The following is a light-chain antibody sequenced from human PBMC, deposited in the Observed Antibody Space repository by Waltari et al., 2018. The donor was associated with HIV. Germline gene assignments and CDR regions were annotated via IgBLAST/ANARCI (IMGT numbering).Light chain of an antibody. V-gene: IGLV2-11*01. J-gene: IGLJ1*01. CDR1: NSDVAGYDF. CDR3: WSYAGSYTSV. CDR2: DVS. Sequence: QSALTQPRSVSASPGQSVTLPFTATNSDVAGYDFVSWYAHHPGKAPKLLIYDVSKRPSRVPDRFSASKSGNTASLTISGLQAEDEADYYCWSYAGSYTSVFGTGTQVTVL.